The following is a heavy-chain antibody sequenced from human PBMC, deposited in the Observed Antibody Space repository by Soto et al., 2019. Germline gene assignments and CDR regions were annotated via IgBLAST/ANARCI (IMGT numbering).Heavy chain of an antibody. CDR1: GFTFSSYA. V-gene: IGHV3-30-3*01. CDR3: AREVDGSYSGDTNWFDP. J-gene: IGHJ5*02. D-gene: IGHD1-26*01. Sequence: QPGGSLRLSCAASGFTFSSYAMHWVRQAPGKGLEWVAVISYDGSNKYYADSVKGRFTISRDNSKNTLYLQMNSLRAEDTAVYYCAREVDGSYSGDTNWFDPWGQGTLVTVSS. CDR2: ISYDGSNK.